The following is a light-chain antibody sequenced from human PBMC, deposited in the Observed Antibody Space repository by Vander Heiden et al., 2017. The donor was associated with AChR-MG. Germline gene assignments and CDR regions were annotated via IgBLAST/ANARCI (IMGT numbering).Light chain of an antibody. V-gene: IGKV3-20*01. CDR2: GAS. Sequence: IVLPPSPGTLSLSPGQRATLSCRSSQSVSANYLAWYQQKPGQAPRLLIYGASSRATGIPDRFSGSGSGTDFTLTISRLEPDDFAVYYCQQYGSSPRTFGQGTKLEIK. J-gene: IGKJ2*01. CDR1: QSVSANY. CDR3: QQYGSSPRT.